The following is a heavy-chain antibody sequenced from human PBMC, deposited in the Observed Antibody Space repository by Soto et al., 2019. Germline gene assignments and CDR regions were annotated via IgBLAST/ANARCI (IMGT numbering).Heavy chain of an antibody. CDR1: GFSLSSNGVA. D-gene: IGHD2-2*01. Sequence: SGPTLVNPTQTLTLTCTFSGFSLSSNGVAVGWIRQPPGKALEWLALIYWNDDKPYSLSLKSRLTLTKDTSNNQVVLTMTNMDPVDTATYYCAHKRCGTTSCYRGWFDPWGQGTLVTVSS. CDR2: IYWNDDK. V-gene: IGHV2-5*01. CDR3: AHKRCGTTSCYRGWFDP. J-gene: IGHJ5*02.